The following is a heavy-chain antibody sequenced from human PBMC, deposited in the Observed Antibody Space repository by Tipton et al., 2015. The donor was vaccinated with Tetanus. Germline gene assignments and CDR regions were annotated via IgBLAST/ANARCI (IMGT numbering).Heavy chain of an antibody. CDR1: GGSISGSSYY. Sequence: TLSLTCSVSGGSISGSSYYWSWIRQPPGKALEWIGSIYYSGSTFYHPSLQSRVTISVDTSKNPFSLRLSSVTAADTAVYFCARHPPPYCYGSGSCLDYWGQGTPVTVSS. CDR3: ARHPPPYCYGSGSCLDY. J-gene: IGHJ4*02. D-gene: IGHD3-10*01. CDR2: IYYSGST. V-gene: IGHV4-39*01.